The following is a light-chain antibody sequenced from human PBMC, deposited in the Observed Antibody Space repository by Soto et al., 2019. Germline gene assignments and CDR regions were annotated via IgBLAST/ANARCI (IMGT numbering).Light chain of an antibody. CDR2: AAS. J-gene: IGKJ3*01. CDR1: QSISSY. CDR3: QQSYSTPLFT. V-gene: IGKV1-39*01. Sequence: DLQMTQSPSSLSASVGDRVTITCRASQSISSYLNWYQQKPGKAPKLLIYAASSLQSGVPSRFSGSGSGTDFTLTISSLQPEDFATYYCQQSYSTPLFTFGPGTKADIK.